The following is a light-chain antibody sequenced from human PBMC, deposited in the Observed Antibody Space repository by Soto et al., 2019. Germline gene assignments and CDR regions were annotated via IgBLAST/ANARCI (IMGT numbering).Light chain of an antibody. CDR3: GSWDSSLSAYV. V-gene: IGLV1-51*01. CDR1: SSNIGGNS. J-gene: IGLJ1*01. Sequence: QSVMTQPPSVSAAPGQKVNISCSGSSSNIGGNSVSWYQQLPGTAPKLLIYDDNKRPSGIPDRFSGSKSGTSATLGITGFQTGDEAYYYCGSWDSSLSAYVFGTGTKVTVL. CDR2: DDN.